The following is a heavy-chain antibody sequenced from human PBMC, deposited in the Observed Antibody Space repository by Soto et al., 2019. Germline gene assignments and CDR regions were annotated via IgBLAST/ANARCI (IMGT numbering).Heavy chain of an antibody. J-gene: IGHJ4*02. V-gene: IGHV3-48*03. Sequence: GSLRLSCAASGFTFSSYEMNWVRQAPGKGLEWVSYISSSGSTIYYADSVKGRFTISRDNAKNSLYLQMNSLRAEDTAVYYCARSSGSYLTTFDYWGQGTLVTVSS. CDR3: ARSSGSYLTTFDY. CDR2: ISSSGSTI. CDR1: GFTFSSYE. D-gene: IGHD1-26*01.